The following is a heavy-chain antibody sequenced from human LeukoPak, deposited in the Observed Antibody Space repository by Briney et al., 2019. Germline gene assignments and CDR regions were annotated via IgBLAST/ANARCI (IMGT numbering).Heavy chain of an antibody. Sequence: SETLSLTCSVFDGSISNYYWSWIRQPPGKGLEWIGYAYYSGSTTYNPSLQSRVTISVDTSKNQFSLKLTAVTAADTAVYYCARNSAVATSRSWFDPWGQGTLVTVSS. D-gene: IGHD6-19*01. V-gene: IGHV4-59*08. CDR3: ARNSAVATSRSWFDP. J-gene: IGHJ5*02. CDR2: AYYSGST. CDR1: DGSISNYY.